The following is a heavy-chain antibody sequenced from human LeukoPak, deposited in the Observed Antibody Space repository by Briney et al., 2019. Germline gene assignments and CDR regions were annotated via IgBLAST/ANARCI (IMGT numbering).Heavy chain of an antibody. CDR3: ARGVNLVGAYWENWFDP. V-gene: IGHV4-38-2*02. CDR1: GYSISSGYY. D-gene: IGHD1-26*01. J-gene: IGHJ5*02. CDR2: IYHSGST. Sequence: PSETLSLTCTVSGYSISSGYYWGWIRQPPGKGLEWIGSIYHSGSTYYNPSLKSRVTISVDTSKNQFSLKLSSVTAADTAVYYCARGVNLVGAYWENWFDPWGQGTLVTVSS.